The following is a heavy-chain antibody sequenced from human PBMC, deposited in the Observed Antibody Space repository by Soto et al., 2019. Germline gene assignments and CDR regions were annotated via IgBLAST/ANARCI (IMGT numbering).Heavy chain of an antibody. Sequence: SETLSLTCTVSGGSISSGDDYWSRIRHPPGKGLEWIGYIYYSGSTYYNPSLKSRVTISVDTSKNQFSLKLSSVTAADTAVYYCARVVFGVVTYFDYWGQGTLVTV. J-gene: IGHJ4*02. V-gene: IGHV4-30-4*01. CDR1: GGSISSGDDY. CDR3: ARVVFGVVTYFDY. D-gene: IGHD3-3*01. CDR2: IYYSGST.